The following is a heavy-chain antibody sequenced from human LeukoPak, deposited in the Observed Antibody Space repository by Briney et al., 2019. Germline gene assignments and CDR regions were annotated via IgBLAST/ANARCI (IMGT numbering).Heavy chain of an antibody. CDR2: IYSGDNT. CDR1: GFTVSNNY. Sequence: SGGSLRLSCAASGFTVSNNYMSWVRQAQGKGLEWVSVIYSGDNTYYVESVKGRFTISRDNSKNTLFLQMNRLRAEDTAVYYCAGRRVLNASFDYWGQGTLVTVSS. J-gene: IGHJ4*02. D-gene: IGHD3-16*01. CDR3: AGRRVLNASFDY. V-gene: IGHV3-66*02.